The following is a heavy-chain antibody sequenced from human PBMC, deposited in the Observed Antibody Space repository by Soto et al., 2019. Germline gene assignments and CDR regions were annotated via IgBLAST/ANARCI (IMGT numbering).Heavy chain of an antibody. CDR3: ARAVWDYGTYYFDY. J-gene: IGHJ4*02. CDR2: IGTAGDT. Sequence: GGSLRLSCAASGFTFSSYDMHWVRQATGKGLEWVSAIGTAGDTYYPGSVKGRFTISRENAKNSLYLQMNSLRAEDTAVYYCARAVWDYGTYYFDYWGQGTLVTVSS. D-gene: IGHD4-17*01. CDR1: GFTFSSYD. V-gene: IGHV3-13*01.